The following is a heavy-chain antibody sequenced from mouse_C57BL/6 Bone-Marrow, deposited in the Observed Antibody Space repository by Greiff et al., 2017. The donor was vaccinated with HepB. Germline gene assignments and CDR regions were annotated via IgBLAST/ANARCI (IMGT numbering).Heavy chain of an antibody. V-gene: IGHV5-6*01. CDR1: GFTFNSYG. CDR3: ARLPSLYLIAY. CDR2: FSSGGSYT. J-gene: IGHJ3*01. D-gene: IGHD1-1*01. Sequence: EVKLMESGGDLVKPGGSLKLSCAASGFTFNSYGMSWVRQTPDKRLEWVATFSSGGSYTYYPDSVKGRFTISRDNAKNTLYLQMSSLKSEDTAMYYCARLPSLYLIAYWGQGTLVTVSA.